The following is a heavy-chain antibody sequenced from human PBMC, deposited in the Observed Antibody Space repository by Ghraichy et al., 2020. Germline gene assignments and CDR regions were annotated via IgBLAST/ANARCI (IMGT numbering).Heavy chain of an antibody. J-gene: IGHJ6*02. CDR1: GDSVSSNSAA. Sequence: SQTLSLTCAISGDSVSSNSAAWNWIRQSPSRGLQWLGRIFYRSNWSYDYAVSVKSRLTINPDTSKNQFSLQLNSVTPEDTAVYYCARVGYSNGACLDGMDVWGQGTTVTVAS. D-gene: IGHD2-8*01. CDR2: IFYRSNWSY. V-gene: IGHV6-1*01. CDR3: ARVGYSNGACLDGMDV.